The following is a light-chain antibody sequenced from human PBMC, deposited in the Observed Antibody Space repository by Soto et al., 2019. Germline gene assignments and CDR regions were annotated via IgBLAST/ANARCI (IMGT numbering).Light chain of an antibody. CDR2: EVT. Sequence: QSVLTQPPSAAGSPGQSVTISCTGTSSDVGGYNYVSWYQQHPGKAPKLVIFEVTKRPSGVPDRFSGSKSGNTASLTVSGLQAEDEADYYCTSYAGSNTPYVFGTGTKVNVL. J-gene: IGLJ1*01. V-gene: IGLV2-8*01. CDR3: TSYAGSNTPYV. CDR1: SSDVGGYNY.